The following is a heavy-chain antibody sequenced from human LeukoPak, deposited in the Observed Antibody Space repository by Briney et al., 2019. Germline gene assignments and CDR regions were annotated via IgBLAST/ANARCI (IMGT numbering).Heavy chain of an antibody. CDR1: GYTFTSYY. J-gene: IGHJ4*02. CDR3: ARDPPPYGYSPDY. V-gene: IGHV1-2*02. CDR2: INPNSGGT. D-gene: IGHD4-17*01. Sequence: ASVKVSCKASGYTFTSYYMHWVRQAPGQGLEWMGWINPNSGGTNYAQKFQGRVTMTRDTSISTAYMELSRLRSDDTAVYYCARDPPPYGYSPDYWGQGTLVTVSS.